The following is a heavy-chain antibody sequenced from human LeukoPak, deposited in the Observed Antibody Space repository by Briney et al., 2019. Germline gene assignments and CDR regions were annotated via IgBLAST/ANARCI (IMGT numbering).Heavy chain of an antibody. CDR3: ARDVSSTPNWEFDY. CDR1: GYTFVDYF. Sequence: ASVNVSCKTSGYTFVDYFIQWVRQVPGQGLEWMGRINANSGVAEYEQKFQGRVTMTRDTSISTAYVELKWLTSDDSAIYYCARDVSSTPNWEFDYWGQGTLVTVSS. V-gene: IGHV1-2*06. CDR2: INANSGVA. J-gene: IGHJ4*02. D-gene: IGHD7-27*01.